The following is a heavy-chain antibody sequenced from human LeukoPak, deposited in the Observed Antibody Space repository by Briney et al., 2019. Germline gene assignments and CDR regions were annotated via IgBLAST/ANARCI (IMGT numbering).Heavy chain of an antibody. J-gene: IGHJ4*02. CDR2: IYYSGST. Sequence: PSETLSLTCTVSGGSISSYYWSWIRQPPGKGLEWIGYIYYSGSTNYNPSLKSRVTISVDTSKNQFSLKLSSVTAADTAVYYCARVPPPPHSLDYWGQGTLVTVSS. V-gene: IGHV4-59*12. CDR1: GGSISSYY. D-gene: IGHD5-18*01. CDR3: ARVPPPPHSLDY.